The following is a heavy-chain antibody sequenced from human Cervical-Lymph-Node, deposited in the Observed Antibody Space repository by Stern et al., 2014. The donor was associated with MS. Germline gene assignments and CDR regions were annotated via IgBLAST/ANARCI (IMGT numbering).Heavy chain of an antibody. CDR3: AKGTHGDYAYYGMDV. D-gene: IGHD4-17*01. J-gene: IGHJ6*02. CDR2: ISWNSGSI. CDR1: GFTFDDYA. Sequence: VQLVESGGDLVQPGRSLRLSCAASGFTFDDYAMHWVRQGPGKGLEWVSGISWNSGSIGYVDSVKGRFTTSRDNTKNSLYLQMNGLTAEDTALYYCAKGTHGDYAYYGMDVWGQGATVTVSS. V-gene: IGHV3-9*01.